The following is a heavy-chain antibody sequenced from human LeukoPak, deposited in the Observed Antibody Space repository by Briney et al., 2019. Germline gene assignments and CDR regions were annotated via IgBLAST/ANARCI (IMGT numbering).Heavy chain of an antibody. CDR3: AESRCITIFGVVMSGMDV. CDR1: GFTFSSYS. CDR2: ISSSSSYI. V-gene: IGHV3-21*01. D-gene: IGHD3-3*01. J-gene: IGHJ6*02. Sequence: GGSLRLSCAASGFTFSSYSMNWVRQAPGKGLEWVSSISSSSSYIYYADSVKGRFTISRDNAKNSLYLQMNSLRAEDTAVYYCAESRCITIFGVVMSGMDVWGQGTTVTVSS.